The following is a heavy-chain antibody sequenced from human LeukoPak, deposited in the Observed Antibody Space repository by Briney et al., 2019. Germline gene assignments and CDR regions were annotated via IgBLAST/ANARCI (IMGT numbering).Heavy chain of an antibody. CDR2: INTDGRTT. V-gene: IGHV3-74*01. Sequence: GGSLRLSCAASGFTFSSYAMSWVRQAPGKGLVWVSHINTDGRTTTYADSVKGRFTISRDNAKNTLYLEMNSLRAEDTALYYCARASRGYSYGSAFDIWGQGTMVTVSS. D-gene: IGHD5-18*01. J-gene: IGHJ3*02. CDR3: ARASRGYSYGSAFDI. CDR1: GFTFSSYA.